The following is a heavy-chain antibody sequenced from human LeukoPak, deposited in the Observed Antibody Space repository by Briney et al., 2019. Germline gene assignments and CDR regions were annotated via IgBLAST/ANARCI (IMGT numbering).Heavy chain of an antibody. V-gene: IGHV3-7*01. J-gene: IGHJ4*02. D-gene: IGHD3-3*01. CDR2: IKEDGSQK. Sequence: GGSLRLSCAASGFTFRHYWMDWVRQVPGKGLEWVAKIKEDGSQKYYVDSVKGRFTISRDNAKNSVFLQMNSLRVEDTAVYYCSWSGEADWGQGTLVTVSS. CDR1: GFTFRHYW. CDR3: SWSGEAD.